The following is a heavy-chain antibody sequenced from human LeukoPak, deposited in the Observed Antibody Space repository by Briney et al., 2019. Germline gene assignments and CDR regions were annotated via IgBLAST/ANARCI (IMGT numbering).Heavy chain of an antibody. V-gene: IGHV1-69*04. CDR3: ARSPLVSNTAMGGFDY. D-gene: IGHD5-18*01. CDR1: GGTFSSYA. J-gene: IGHJ4*02. CDR2: IIPILGIA. Sequence: ASVKVSCKASGGTFSSYAISWVRQAPGQGLEWMGRIIPILGIANYAQKFQGRVTITADKSTSTAYMELSSLRSEDTAVYYCARSPLVSNTAMGGFDYWGQGTLVTVSS.